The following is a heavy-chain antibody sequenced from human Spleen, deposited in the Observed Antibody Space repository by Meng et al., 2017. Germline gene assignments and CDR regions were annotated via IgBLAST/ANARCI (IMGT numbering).Heavy chain of an antibody. V-gene: IGHV1-18*01. J-gene: IGHJ4*02. D-gene: IGHD6-13*01. CDR3: ARARIAAAGTAAGY. Sequence: ASVKVSCKASGYTFTSYGISWVRQAPGQGLEWMGWISAYNGNTNYAQKLQGRVTMTTDTSTSTDYMELRSLRSDDTAVYYCARARIAAAGTAAGYWGQGTLVTVSS. CDR2: ISAYNGNT. CDR1: GYTFTSYG.